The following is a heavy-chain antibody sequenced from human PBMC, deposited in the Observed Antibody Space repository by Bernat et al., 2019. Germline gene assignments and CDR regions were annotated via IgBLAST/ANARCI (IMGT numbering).Heavy chain of an antibody. J-gene: IGHJ5*02. V-gene: IGHV4-59*12. Sequence: QVQLQESGPRLVKPSETLSLTCNVTGDSINSFYWTWIRQPPGKGLEWIGFIYYNGRANYSPSLKGRVTISIATSRKQFSLVLTSVTAADTAVYYCARVSYSGSLYWFDPWGQGALVTGSS. CDR1: GDSINSFY. D-gene: IGHD6-13*01. CDR3: ARVSYSGSLYWFDP. CDR2: IYYNGRA.